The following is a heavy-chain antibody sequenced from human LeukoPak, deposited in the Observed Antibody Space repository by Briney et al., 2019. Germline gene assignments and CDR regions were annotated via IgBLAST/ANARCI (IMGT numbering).Heavy chain of an antibody. CDR2: ISSDGRST. Sequence: PGGSLTLTCLASGFTFSNHWMNWIRQAPGKGLVWISRISSDGRSTSYASSVQGRFTVSRDNAKNTVSLQMNSLRADDTAVYYCAREESTTVAFYFDHWGQGTLVPVSS. CDR3: AREESTTVAFYFDH. CDR1: GFTFSNHW. V-gene: IGHV3-74*03. D-gene: IGHD4-11*01. J-gene: IGHJ4*02.